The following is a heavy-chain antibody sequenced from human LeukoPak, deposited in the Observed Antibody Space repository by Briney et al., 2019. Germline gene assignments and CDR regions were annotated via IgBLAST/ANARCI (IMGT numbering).Heavy chain of an antibody. V-gene: IGHV4-61*01. Sequence: PSETLSLTCIVSGGSFSSGSYYWSWIRQPPGKGLEWIGYIYYSGSTNYNPSLKSRVTISVDTSKNQFSLKPKSVTAADTAVYYCARDLAESDAFDIWGQGTMVTVSS. CDR1: GGSFSSGSYY. CDR2: IYYSGST. CDR3: ARDLAESDAFDI. J-gene: IGHJ3*02.